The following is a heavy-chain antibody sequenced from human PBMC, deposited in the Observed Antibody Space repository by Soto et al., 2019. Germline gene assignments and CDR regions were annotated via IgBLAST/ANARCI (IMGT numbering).Heavy chain of an antibody. Sequence: QLQLQESGSGLVKPSQTLSLTCAVSGGSISSGGYSWSWIRQPPGKGLEWIGYIYHGGSTYYNPSLKSRVTISVDRSKNQFSLKLISVTAADTAVYYCASAGGLGAVAADYWGQGTLVTVSS. J-gene: IGHJ4*02. CDR1: GGSISSGGYS. D-gene: IGHD6-19*01. CDR2: IYHGGST. CDR3: ASAGGLGAVAADY. V-gene: IGHV4-30-2*01.